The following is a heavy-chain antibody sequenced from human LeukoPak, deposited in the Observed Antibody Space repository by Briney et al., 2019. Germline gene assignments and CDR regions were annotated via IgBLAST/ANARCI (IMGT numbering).Heavy chain of an antibody. D-gene: IGHD6-19*01. V-gene: IGHV4-34*01. CDR2: IYHSGST. CDR3: AREGVAGTPWWYFDL. Sequence: PSETLSLTCGVYGGSLSGYYWSWIRQPPGKGLEWIGEIYHSGSTNYNPSLKSRGTISLDTSKNQFSLKLTSVTAADTAVYYCAREGVAGTPWWYFDLWGRGTLVTVSS. J-gene: IGHJ2*01. CDR1: GGSLSGYY.